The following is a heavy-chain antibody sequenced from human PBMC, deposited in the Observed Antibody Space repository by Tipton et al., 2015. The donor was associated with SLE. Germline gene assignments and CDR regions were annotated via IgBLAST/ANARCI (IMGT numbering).Heavy chain of an antibody. V-gene: IGHV1-18*01. Sequence: QLVQSGAEVKKPGASVKVSCKASGYTFTNYGLSWVRQAPGEGLESTGWINPNKGHTNYPQGLLYRVTLTTATSTKTGYMELRGLRSDNSALHFCARRRPWTIGGRYISCAVFCGHGTLVAISS. CDR3: ARRRPWTIGGRYISCAVF. CDR1: GYTFTNYG. CDR2: INPNKGHT. J-gene: IGHJ4*01. D-gene: IGHD2-8*01.